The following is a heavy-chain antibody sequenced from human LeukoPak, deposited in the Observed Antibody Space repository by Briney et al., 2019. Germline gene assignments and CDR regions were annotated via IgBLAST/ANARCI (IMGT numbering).Heavy chain of an antibody. V-gene: IGHV3-21*01. D-gene: IGHD5-18*01. Sequence: KTGGSLRLSCAASGFTFSSYSMNWVRQAPGKGLEWVSSISSSSGYIYYADSVKGRFTISRDNAKNSLYLQMNSLRAEDTAVYYCARGWNSYGYSYWGQGTLVTVSS. CDR3: ARGWNSYGYSY. CDR1: GFTFSSYS. J-gene: IGHJ4*02. CDR2: ISSSSGYI.